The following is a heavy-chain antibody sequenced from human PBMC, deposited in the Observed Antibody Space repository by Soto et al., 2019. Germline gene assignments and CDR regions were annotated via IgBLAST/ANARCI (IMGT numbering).Heavy chain of an antibody. CDR2: IYYSGST. D-gene: IGHD3-3*01. Sequence: TLGITCTVAGGSTSSYYWSWIRQPPGKGLEWIGYIYYSGSTNYNPSLKSRVTISVDTSKNQFSLKLSSVTAADTAVYYCARASYDFFFSGPHYYG. CDR3: ARASYDFFFSGPHYYG. CDR1: GGSTSSYY. J-gene: IGHJ6*01. V-gene: IGHV4-59*01.